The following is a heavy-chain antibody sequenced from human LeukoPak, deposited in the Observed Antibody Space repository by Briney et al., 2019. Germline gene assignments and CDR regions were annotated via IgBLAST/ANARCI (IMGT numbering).Heavy chain of an antibody. D-gene: IGHD3-22*01. J-gene: IGHJ4*02. CDR1: GFTFSSYG. CDR2: ISYDGSNK. Sequence: GGSLRLSCAASGFTFSSYGMHWVRQAPGKGLEWVAVISYDGSNKYYADSVKGRFTISRDNSKNTLYLQMNSLRAEDTAVYYCAKVGVYDSSGHSIFDYWGQGTLVTVSS. CDR3: AKVGVYDSSGHSIFDY. V-gene: IGHV3-30*18.